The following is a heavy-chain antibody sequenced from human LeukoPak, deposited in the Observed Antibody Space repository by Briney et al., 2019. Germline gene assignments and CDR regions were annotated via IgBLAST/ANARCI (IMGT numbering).Heavy chain of an antibody. Sequence: GGSLRLSCAASGFTFSSYWMSWVRQAPGKGLEWVVNIKQDGSEKYYVDSVKGRFTISRDNAKNSLYLKMNSLRAEDTAVYYCAREDSRQNWFDPWGQGTLVTVSS. CDR3: AREDSRQNWFDP. J-gene: IGHJ5*02. CDR2: IKQDGSEK. V-gene: IGHV3-7*01. D-gene: IGHD3-22*01. CDR1: GFTFSSYW.